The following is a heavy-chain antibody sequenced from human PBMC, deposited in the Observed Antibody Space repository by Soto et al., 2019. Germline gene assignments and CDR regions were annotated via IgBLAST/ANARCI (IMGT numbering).Heavy chain of an antibody. Sequence: QVQLQESGPGLVKPSETLSLTCTVSGGSISSYYWSWIRQPPGKGLEWIGYIYYSGSTNYNPSLKSRVTISVDTSKNQFSLKLSSVTAADTAVYYCAGTGSSLLGDYYYGMDVWGQGTTVTVSS. D-gene: IGHD6-13*01. J-gene: IGHJ6*02. CDR1: GGSISSYY. CDR3: AGTGSSLLGDYYYGMDV. V-gene: IGHV4-59*01. CDR2: IYYSGST.